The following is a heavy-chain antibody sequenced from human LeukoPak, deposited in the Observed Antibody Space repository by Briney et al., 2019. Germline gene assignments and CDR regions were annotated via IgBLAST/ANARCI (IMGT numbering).Heavy chain of an antibody. CDR2: ISGYQGST. CDR1: GYTFSNYG. D-gene: IGHD4-11*01. V-gene: IGHV1-18*01. Sequence: ASVKVSCRASGYTFSNYGIAWVRQAPGQGLEWMGWISGYQGSTKYAQNFQGRVTMTIDRSTSTAYMDLRSLRSDDTAMYFCARSDLSTSNAGAFHYWGQGTLVAVSS. CDR3: ARSDLSTSNAGAFHY. J-gene: IGHJ4*02.